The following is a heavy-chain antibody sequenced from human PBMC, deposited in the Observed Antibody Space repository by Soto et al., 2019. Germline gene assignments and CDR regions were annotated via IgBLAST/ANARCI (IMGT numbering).Heavy chain of an antibody. CDR1: GFTFISSA. Sequence: EVQLLDSGGDLVQPGGSLRVSCAASGFTFISSAMNWVRQAPGKRLEWVASISGNGGSTYYADSVKGRFTISRDNSKNTLSLAMNSLRADDTAVYYCAKGGGFITLVRGVVIPHHFDYLGQGTLVTFSS. CDR2: ISGNGGST. CDR3: AKGGGFITLVRGVVIPHHFDY. D-gene: IGHD3-10*01. V-gene: IGHV3-23*01. J-gene: IGHJ4*02.